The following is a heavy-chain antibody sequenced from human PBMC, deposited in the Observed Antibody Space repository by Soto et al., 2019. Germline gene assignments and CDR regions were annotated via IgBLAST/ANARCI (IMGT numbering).Heavy chain of an antibody. CDR2: INAGNGNT. CDR1: GYTXTSYA. Sequence: VXSXKVSCKASGYTXTSYAMHWVRQAPGQRLEWMGWINAGNGNTKYSQKFQGIVTITRDTSESTAYMELSSMRSEDTAVYYCARGSSSTQVHWFDPWGQGTLGTVS. V-gene: IGHV1-3*01. CDR3: ARGSSSTQVHWFDP. D-gene: IGHD2-2*01. J-gene: IGHJ5*02.